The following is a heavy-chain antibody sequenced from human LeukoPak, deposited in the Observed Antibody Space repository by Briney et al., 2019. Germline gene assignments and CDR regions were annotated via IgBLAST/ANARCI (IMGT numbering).Heavy chain of an antibody. CDR3: AKWYYDILTGYLPLFDY. J-gene: IGHJ4*02. CDR1: GFTFSSYA. V-gene: IGHV3-23*01. CDR2: ISGSGGST. Sequence: PGGSLRLTCAASGFTFSSYAMSWVRQAPGKGLEWVSAISGSGGSTYYADSVKGRFTISRDNSKNTLYLQMNSLRAEDTAVYYRAKWYYDILTGYLPLFDYWGQGTLVTVSS. D-gene: IGHD3-9*01.